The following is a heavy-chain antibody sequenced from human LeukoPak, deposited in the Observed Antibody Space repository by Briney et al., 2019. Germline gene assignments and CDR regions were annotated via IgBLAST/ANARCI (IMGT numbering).Heavy chain of an antibody. CDR1: GFTFSRNG. V-gene: IGHV3-30*18. Sequence: PGGSLRLSCAASGFTFSRNGMHWVRQAPGKGLEWVSVISPDGSSQDYADSVKGRFTISRDNSENTLYLQMNGLRAEDTAVYYCAKDRSSSRSFDYWGQGTLVTVSS. D-gene: IGHD6-13*01. CDR2: ISPDGSSQ. J-gene: IGHJ4*02. CDR3: AKDRSSSRSFDY.